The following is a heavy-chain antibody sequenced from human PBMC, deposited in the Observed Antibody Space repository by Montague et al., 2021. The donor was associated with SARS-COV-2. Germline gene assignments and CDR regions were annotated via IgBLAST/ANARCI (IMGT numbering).Heavy chain of an antibody. CDR2: IYYSGST. Sequence: SETLSLTCTVSGGSISSSTYYWGWIRQPPGKGLEWIGRIYYSGSTYYNPSLKSRVTISVDTSKNQFSLKLSSVTAADTAVYYCARHGWGWLRLLRPFVYWGQGTLVTVSS. V-gene: IGHV4-39*01. CDR1: GGSISSSTYY. CDR3: ARHGWGWLRLLRPFVY. D-gene: IGHD5-12*01. J-gene: IGHJ4*02.